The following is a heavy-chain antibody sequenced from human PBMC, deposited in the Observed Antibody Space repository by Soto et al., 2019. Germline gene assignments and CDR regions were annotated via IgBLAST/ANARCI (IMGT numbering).Heavy chain of an antibody. CDR2: INDSGST. Sequence: PSATLSLTCAVYGGSFSCYYWSWIRQPPGKGLEWIGDINDSGSTKYNPSLRSRVTTSVDTSKKQVSLMLSSVTAADTAVYYCARGRXSYETINYKFYYYALDVWGQGTTVTVSS. J-gene: IGHJ6*02. CDR3: ARGRXSYETINYKFYYYALDV. D-gene: IGHD3-22*01. V-gene: IGHV4-34*01. CDR1: GGSFSCYY.